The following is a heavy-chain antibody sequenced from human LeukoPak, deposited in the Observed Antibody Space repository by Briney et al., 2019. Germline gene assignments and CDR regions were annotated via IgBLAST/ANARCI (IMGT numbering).Heavy chain of an antibody. CDR2: IDGSGAYT. D-gene: IGHD1-26*01. CDR3: AKGYRGNYDY. CDR1: GFTFTNYA. Sequence: GGSLRLSCAASGFTFTNYAMTWVRQAPGKGLEWVSGIDGSGAYTYYADSVKGRFTISRDNSKNTLYLQMNSLRAEDTAVYYCAKGYRGNYDYWGQGTLVTVSS. V-gene: IGHV3-23*01. J-gene: IGHJ4*02.